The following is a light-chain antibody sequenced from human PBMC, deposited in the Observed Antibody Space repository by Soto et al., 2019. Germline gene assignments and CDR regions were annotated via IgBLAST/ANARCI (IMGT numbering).Light chain of an antibody. CDR1: QSVSSSY. CDR3: QQYGSSPIT. CDR2: CAS. V-gene: IGKV3-20*01. Sequence: EIVLTQSPGTLSLSPGERATLSCRASQSVSSSYLAWYQQKSGQAPRLLIYCASSRATGIPDRFSGSGSGTDFPLTISSLEPEDFAAYYCQQYGSSPITFAHGTRLEIK. J-gene: IGKJ5*01.